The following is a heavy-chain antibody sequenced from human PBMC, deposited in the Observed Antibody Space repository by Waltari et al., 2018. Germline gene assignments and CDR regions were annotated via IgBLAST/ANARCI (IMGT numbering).Heavy chain of an antibody. CDR2: IFYTGPT. J-gene: IGHJ4*02. CDR3: ARHVSNYYDTTGYPPHFDY. Sequence: QLQLQESGPGLVKPSETLSLTCTVSGASISSRNYYWGWIRQPPGKGLEWIGTIFYTGPTSHNPSLKSRVTISVDTSKNQFSLKLSSVSAADTAVYYCARHVSNYYDTTGYPPHFDYWGQGTLVTVSS. D-gene: IGHD3-22*01. V-gene: IGHV4-39*01. CDR1: GASISSRNYY.